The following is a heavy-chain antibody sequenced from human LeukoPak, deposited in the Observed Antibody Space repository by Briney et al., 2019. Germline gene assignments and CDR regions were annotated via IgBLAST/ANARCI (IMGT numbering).Heavy chain of an antibody. D-gene: IGHD1-26*01. CDR2: IKQDGSEK. J-gene: IGHJ4*02. CDR3: ARVHPWEYGDY. V-gene: IGHV3-7*01. CDR1: GFTFSNHW. Sequence: GGSLRLSCAASGFTFSNHWMSWVRQAPGKGLEWVANIKQDGSEKYYVDSVKGRFTISRDNAKNSQYLQMNSLRAEDTAVDYCARVHPWEYGDYWGQGTLVTVSS.